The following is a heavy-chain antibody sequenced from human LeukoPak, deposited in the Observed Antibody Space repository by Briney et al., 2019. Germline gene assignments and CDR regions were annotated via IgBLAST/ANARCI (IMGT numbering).Heavy chain of an antibody. CDR3: ARERMGCSSTSCSRGYYFDY. D-gene: IGHD2-2*01. V-gene: IGHV4-59*12. J-gene: IGHJ4*02. Sequence: SETLSLTCTVSGGSISSYYWSWIRQPPGKGLEWIGYIYYSGSTNYNPSLKSRVTISVDTSKNQFSLKLSSVTAADTAVYYCARERMGCSSTSCSRGYYFDYWGQGTLVTVS. CDR2: IYYSGST. CDR1: GGSISSYY.